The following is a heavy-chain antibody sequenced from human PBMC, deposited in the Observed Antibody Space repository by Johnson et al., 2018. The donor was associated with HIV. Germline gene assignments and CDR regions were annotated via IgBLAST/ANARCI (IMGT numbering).Heavy chain of an antibody. Sequence: QVQLVESGGGLVKPGGSLRLSCAGSGFTLSDYYMSWVRQAPGKGLEWIAYISGGGVGTFYADSVKGRFTISRDNAKNSLYLQMNSLRAEDTALYYCARAYMSSGSYYDAFDIWGQGTMVTVSS. CDR3: ARAYMSSGSYYDAFDI. CDR2: ISGGGVGT. CDR1: GFTLSDYY. D-gene: IGHD1-26*01. J-gene: IGHJ3*02. V-gene: IGHV3-11*01.